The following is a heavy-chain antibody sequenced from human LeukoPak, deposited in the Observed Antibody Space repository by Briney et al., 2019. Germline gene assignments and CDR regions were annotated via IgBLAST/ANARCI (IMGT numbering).Heavy chain of an antibody. CDR2: ISSSGSTI. V-gene: IGHV3-48*04. D-gene: IGHD3-10*02. J-gene: IGHJ6*04. CDR1: GFTVSSNS. Sequence: PGGSLRLFCTVSGFTVSSNSMSWVRQAPGKGLEWVSYISSSGSTIYYADSVKGRFTISRDNAKNSLYLQMSSLRAEDTAVYYCAELGITMIGGVWGKGTTVTISS. CDR3: AELGITMIGGV.